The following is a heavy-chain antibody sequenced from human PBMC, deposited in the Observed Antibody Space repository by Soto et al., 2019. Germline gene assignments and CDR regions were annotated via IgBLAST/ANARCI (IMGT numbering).Heavy chain of an antibody. Sequence: QVQLQQWGAGLLKPSETLSLTCAVYGGSFSGYYWSWIRQPPGKGLEWIGEINHSGSTNYNPSLKSRVTISVDPSKNQFSLKLSSVTAADTAVYYCARGGRYFDWLLFPNWFDPWGQGTLVTVSS. CDR1: GGSFSGYY. J-gene: IGHJ5*02. CDR3: ARGGRYFDWLLFPNWFDP. CDR2: INHSGST. V-gene: IGHV4-34*01. D-gene: IGHD3-9*01.